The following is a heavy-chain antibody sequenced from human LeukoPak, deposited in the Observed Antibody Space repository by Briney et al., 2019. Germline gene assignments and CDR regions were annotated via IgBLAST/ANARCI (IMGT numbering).Heavy chain of an antibody. CDR2: ISGSGGST. D-gene: IGHD3-16*01. Sequence: GGSLRLSCAASGFTVSSNYMSWVRQAPGKGLEWVSAISGSGGSTYYADSVKGRFTISRDNSKNTLYLQMNSLRAEDTAVYYCAKDGGIWDDYVWGSYEGYWGQGTLVTVSS. CDR1: GFTVSSNY. CDR3: AKDGGIWDDYVWGSYEGY. J-gene: IGHJ4*02. V-gene: IGHV3-23*01.